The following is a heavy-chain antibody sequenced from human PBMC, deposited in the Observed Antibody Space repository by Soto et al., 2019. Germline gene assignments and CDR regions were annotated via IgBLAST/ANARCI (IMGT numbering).Heavy chain of an antibody. Sequence: QVQLVQSGAEVKKPGSSVKVSCQASGGTFSRYSITWVRQAPGHGLEWIGRIIPIFGIPTYAQKFQGRVTFTADESTGTAYMELSSLRSDDTAVYYWAREDRDRETVLVPAAIAGMDVWGQGTTVTVSS. D-gene: IGHD2-2*01. V-gene: IGHV1-69*08. CDR3: AREDRDRETVLVPAAIAGMDV. J-gene: IGHJ6*02. CDR1: GGTFSRYS. CDR2: IIPIFGIP.